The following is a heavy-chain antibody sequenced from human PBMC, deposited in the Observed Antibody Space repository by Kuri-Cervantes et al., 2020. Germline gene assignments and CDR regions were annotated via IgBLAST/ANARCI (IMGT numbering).Heavy chain of an antibody. J-gene: IGHJ4*02. V-gene: IGHV3-30*04. CDR3: AKDEYYDFWSGYGGGYFDY. D-gene: IGHD3-3*01. Sequence: LSLTCAASGFTFSSYAMHWVRQAPGKGLEWVAVISYDGSNKYYADFVKGRFTIYRDNSKNTLYLQMNSLRAEDTAVYYCAKDEYYDFWSGYGGGYFDYWGQGTLVTVSS. CDR2: ISYDGSNK. CDR1: GFTFSSYA.